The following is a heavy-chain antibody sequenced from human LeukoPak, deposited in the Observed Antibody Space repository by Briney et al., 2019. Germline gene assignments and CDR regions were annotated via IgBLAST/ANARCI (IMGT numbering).Heavy chain of an antibody. D-gene: IGHD3-16*01. CDR1: GYTFTGYY. V-gene: IGHV1-2*02. CDR2: INPNSGGR. CDR3: ARTGGSYEHYYYYYMDV. Sequence: ASVKVSCTASGYTFTGYYMHWVRQAPGQGLEWMGWINPNSGGRNYAQKFQGRVTMTRDTPISTAYMELSRLRSDDTAVHYCARTGGSYEHYYYYYMDVWGKGTTVTISS. J-gene: IGHJ6*03.